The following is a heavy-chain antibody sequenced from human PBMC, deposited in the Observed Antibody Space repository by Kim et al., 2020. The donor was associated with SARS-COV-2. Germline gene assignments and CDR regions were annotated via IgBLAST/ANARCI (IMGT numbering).Heavy chain of an antibody. CDR2: IYTSGST. Sequence: SETLSLTCTVSGGSISSGSHYWSWIRQPAGKGLEWIGRIYTSGSTNYNPSLKTRVTISVDTSKNQLSLKLCSVTAADTAVYYCAREGSFWYYFDYWGQGTLVTVSS. J-gene: IGHJ4*02. CDR1: GGSISSGSHY. D-gene: IGHD6-13*01. CDR3: AREGSFWYYFDY. V-gene: IGHV4-61*02.